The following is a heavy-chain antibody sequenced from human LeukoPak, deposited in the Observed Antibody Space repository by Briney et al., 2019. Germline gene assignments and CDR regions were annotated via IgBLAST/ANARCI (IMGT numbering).Heavy chain of an antibody. CDR3: ARDSTDIVATIGHYFDY. Sequence: GGSLRLSCAASGFTVSSNYMSWVRQAPGKGLEWVAVIWYDGSNKYYADSVKGRFTISRDNSKNTLYLQMNSLRAEDTAVYYCARDSTDIVATIGHYFDYWGQGTLVTVSS. CDR1: GFTVSSNY. D-gene: IGHD5-12*01. CDR2: IWYDGSNK. J-gene: IGHJ4*02. V-gene: IGHV3-33*08.